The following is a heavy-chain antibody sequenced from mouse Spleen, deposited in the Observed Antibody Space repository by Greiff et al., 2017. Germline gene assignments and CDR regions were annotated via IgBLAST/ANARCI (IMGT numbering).Heavy chain of an antibody. V-gene: IGHV1-64*01. CDR2: IHPNSGST. D-gene: IGHD1-1*01. CDR1: GYTFTSYW. CDR3: ARWLITTVVATDY. Sequence: VQLQQPGAELVKPGASVKLSCKASGYTFTSYWMHWVKQRPGQGLEWIGMIHPNSGSTNYNEKFKSKATLTVDKSSSTAYMQLSSLTSEDSAVYYCARWLITTVVATDYWGQGTTLTVSS. J-gene: IGHJ2*01.